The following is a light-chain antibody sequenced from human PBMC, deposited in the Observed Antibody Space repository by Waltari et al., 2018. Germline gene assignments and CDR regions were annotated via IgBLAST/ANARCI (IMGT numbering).Light chain of an antibody. Sequence: QSALTQPASVSGSPGQSITISCTGTSSDVGAYNFVSWYQQPPGKAPKLMIYEVSNRPSGVSSRFSASKSGSTASLTISGLQAEDEADYHCSSFTRSNTYVFGAGTKVTVL. CDR1: SSDVGAYNF. CDR3: SSFTRSNTYV. V-gene: IGLV2-14*01. CDR2: EVS. J-gene: IGLJ1*01.